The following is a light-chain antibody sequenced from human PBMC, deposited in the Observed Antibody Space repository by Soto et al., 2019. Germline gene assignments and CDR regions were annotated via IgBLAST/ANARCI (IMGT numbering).Light chain of an antibody. CDR1: SSDVGAYNY. CDR3: FSFTTDWTHV. Sequence: QSALTQPASVSGSPGQSITISCTGSSSDVGAYNYVSWFQQYPGKAPKLIISEVSNRPSGVSNRFSGSKSGTAASLTISGLQTEDGADYFCFSFTTDWTHVFGTGTKVTVL. J-gene: IGLJ1*01. V-gene: IGLV2-14*01. CDR2: EVS.